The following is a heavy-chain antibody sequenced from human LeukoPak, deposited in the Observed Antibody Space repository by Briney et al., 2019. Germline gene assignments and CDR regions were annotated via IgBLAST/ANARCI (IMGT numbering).Heavy chain of an antibody. CDR3: ARATHYDFWSGYYKGLDY. J-gene: IGHJ4*02. CDR2: INHSGST. CDR1: GGSFSGYY. Sequence: TSETLSLTCAVYGGSFSGYYWSWIRQPPGKGLEWIGEINHSGSTNYNPSLKSRVTISVDTSKNQFSLKLSSVTAADTAVYYCARATHYDFWSGYYKGLDYWGQGTLVTVSS. V-gene: IGHV4-34*01. D-gene: IGHD3-3*01.